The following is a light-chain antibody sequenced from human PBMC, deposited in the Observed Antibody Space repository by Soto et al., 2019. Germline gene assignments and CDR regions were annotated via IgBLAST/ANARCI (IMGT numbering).Light chain of an antibody. J-gene: IGLJ1*01. Sequence: QSVLTQPASVSGSPGQSVTISCTGTRSDVGAYNYVSWYQQQPDKAPKLILYEVSYRPSGVSDRFSGSKSGNTASLTISGLQAEDEADFYCSSYASRGTLVFGTGTKLT. CDR2: EVS. CDR3: SSYASRGTLV. V-gene: IGLV2-14*01. CDR1: RSDVGAYNY.